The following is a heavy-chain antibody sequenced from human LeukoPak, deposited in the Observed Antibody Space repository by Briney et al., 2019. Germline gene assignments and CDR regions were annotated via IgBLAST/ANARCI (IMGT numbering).Heavy chain of an antibody. CDR2: INPNSGGT. Sequence: ASVKVSCKASGYTFTGYYMHWVRQAPGQGLEWMGWINPNSGGTNYAQKFQGRVTMTRDTSISTAYMELSSLRSDDTAVYYCARVPYDSSGYDAHFDYWGQGTLVTVSS. J-gene: IGHJ4*02. V-gene: IGHV1-2*02. CDR1: GYTFTGYY. CDR3: ARVPYDSSGYDAHFDY. D-gene: IGHD3-22*01.